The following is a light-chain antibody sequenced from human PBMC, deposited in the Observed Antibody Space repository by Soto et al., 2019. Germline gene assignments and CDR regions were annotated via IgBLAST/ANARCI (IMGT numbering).Light chain of an antibody. V-gene: IGLV2-14*01. CDR2: EVS. CDR3: SSFTTSNTWV. J-gene: IGLJ3*02. CDR1: SSDVGGFNY. Sequence: QSALPQPASVSGSPGQSITISCTRTSSDVGGFNYVSWYQQYPGEAPKLLIYEVSNRPSGVSSRFSGSKSGNTASLTISGLQADDEGDYYCSSFTTSNTWVFGGGTKLTVL.